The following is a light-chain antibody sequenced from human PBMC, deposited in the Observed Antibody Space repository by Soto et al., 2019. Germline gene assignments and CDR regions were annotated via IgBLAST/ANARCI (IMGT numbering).Light chain of an antibody. CDR3: QQFGSSPPYT. J-gene: IGKJ2*01. Sequence: EIVLTQSPGTLSLSPGERATLSCRASQTVSGSFLAWYQHKPGQPPRPLIYGASSRAPGIPDRFSGSGSGTDFTLTISRLEPEDFVVYYCQQFGSSPPYTFGQGTKLEIK. CDR1: QTVSGSF. V-gene: IGKV3-20*01. CDR2: GAS.